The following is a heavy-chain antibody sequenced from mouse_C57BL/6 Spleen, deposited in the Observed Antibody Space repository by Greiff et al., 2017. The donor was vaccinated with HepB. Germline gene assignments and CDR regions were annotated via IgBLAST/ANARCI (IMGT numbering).Heavy chain of an antibody. J-gene: IGHJ2*01. D-gene: IGHD4-1*01. CDR3: ARVNWDGGY. CDR1: GYTFTSYW. CDR2: IDPSDSYT. Sequence: VQLQQPGAELVKPGASVKLSCKASGYTFTSYWMQWVKQRPGQGLEWIGEIDPSDSYTNYNQKFKGKATLTVDTSSSTAYMQLSSLTSEDSAVYYCARVNWDGGYWGQGTTLTVSS. V-gene: IGHV1-50*01.